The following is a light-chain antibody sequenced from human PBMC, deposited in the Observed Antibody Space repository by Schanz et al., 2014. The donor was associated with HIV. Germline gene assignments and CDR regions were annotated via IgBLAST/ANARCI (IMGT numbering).Light chain of an antibody. V-gene: IGKV3-15*01. CDR2: GAA. CDR3: QQYSNWPPMT. J-gene: IGKJ4*01. CDR1: QSVGSN. Sequence: EIVLTQSPATLSVSPGERATLSCRASQSVGSNLAWYQQKPGQAPRLLIHGAATRATGIPARFSGSGSGTEFTLTINSLQSEDFAFYYCQQYSNWPPMTFGGGTKVEIK.